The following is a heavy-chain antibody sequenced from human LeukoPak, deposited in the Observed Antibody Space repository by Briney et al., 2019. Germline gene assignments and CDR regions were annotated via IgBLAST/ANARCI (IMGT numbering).Heavy chain of an antibody. Sequence: GASVEVSCKASVYTFTSYGISWVRQAPGQGLEWMGWISTFNGNTNYPQKFQGRVTMTTDTSTRTGYMELRSLRSDDTAVYYCARSAGGGNWYQTFDYWGQGTLVTVSS. J-gene: IGHJ4*02. CDR3: ARSAGGGNWYQTFDY. V-gene: IGHV1-18*01. D-gene: IGHD6-13*01. CDR1: VYTFTSYG. CDR2: ISTFNGNT.